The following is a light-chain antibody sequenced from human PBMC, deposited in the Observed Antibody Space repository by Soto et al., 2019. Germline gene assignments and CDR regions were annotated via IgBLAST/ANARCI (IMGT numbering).Light chain of an antibody. CDR3: QSYDSSLSDWV. Sequence: QAVVTQPPSVSGAPGQRVTISCTGSSSNIGAGYDVYWYQQLPGTAPKLLISANSDRPSGVPDRFSGSKSGTSASLAITGLQAEDETDYYCQSYDSSLSDWVFGGGTKLTVL. J-gene: IGLJ3*02. CDR2: ANS. V-gene: IGLV1-40*01. CDR1: SSNIGAGYD.